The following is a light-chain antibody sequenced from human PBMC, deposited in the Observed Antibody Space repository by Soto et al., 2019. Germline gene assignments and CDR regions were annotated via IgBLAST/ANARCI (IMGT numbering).Light chain of an antibody. CDR2: AAS. Sequence: DIHMTQSPSSLSSSLGDRATITCRASQSISSYFNWYQQKPGKARKLLIYAASSLQSGVPSRFSGSGSGTDFTLTISSLKHEDFATYYCQQSYSTTFTFGQGTRLEIK. CDR1: QSISSY. J-gene: IGKJ5*01. V-gene: IGKV1-39*01. CDR3: QQSYSTTFT.